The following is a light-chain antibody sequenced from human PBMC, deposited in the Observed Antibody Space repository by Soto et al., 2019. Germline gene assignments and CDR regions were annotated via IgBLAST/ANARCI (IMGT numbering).Light chain of an antibody. CDR1: QSVSSN. CDR3: QQYNNWPRT. CDR2: GAS. V-gene: IGKV3-15*01. Sequence: EIVMTQSPATVSVSPGERATLSCRASQSVSSNLAWYQQKPGQAPRLLIYGASTRATGTPARFSGSGSGTEFTLTINSLQSEDFAVYYCQQYNNWPRTFGQGTKVDIK. J-gene: IGKJ1*01.